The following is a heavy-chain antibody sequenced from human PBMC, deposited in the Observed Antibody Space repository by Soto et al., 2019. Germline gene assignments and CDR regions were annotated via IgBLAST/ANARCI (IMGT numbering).Heavy chain of an antibody. CDR3: ATYYYDSSGYIPGFDY. CDR2: IIPIFGTA. CDR1: GGTFSSYA. Sequence: QVQLVQSGAEVKKPGSSVKVSCKASGGTFSSYAISWVRQAPGQGLEWMGGIIPIFGTANYAQKFQGRVTITADESTSTAYMELSSLRFEDTAMYYCATYYYDSSGYIPGFDYWGQGTLVTVSS. J-gene: IGHJ4*02. V-gene: IGHV1-69*01. D-gene: IGHD3-22*01.